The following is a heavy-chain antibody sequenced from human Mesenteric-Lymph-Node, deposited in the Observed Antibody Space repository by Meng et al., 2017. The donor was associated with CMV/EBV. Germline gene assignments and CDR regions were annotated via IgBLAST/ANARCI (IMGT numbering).Heavy chain of an antibody. V-gene: IGHV1-2*02. Sequence: ASVKVSCKASGYTFTDYNLHWVRQAPGQGLEWMGWINPKSGVTNFAQRFQGRVTMTRDTSISTAYMEVTRLTSDDTAVYYCARGGDRGEEDFWGQGTLVTVSS. J-gene: IGHJ4*02. CDR3: ARGGDRGEEDF. CDR2: INPKSGVT. D-gene: IGHD2-21*01. CDR1: GYTFTDYN.